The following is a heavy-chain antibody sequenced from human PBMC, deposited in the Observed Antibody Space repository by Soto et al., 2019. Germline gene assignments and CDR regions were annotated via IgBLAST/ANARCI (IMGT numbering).Heavy chain of an antibody. V-gene: IGHV3-30-3*01. CDR3: YRGGRGRITIFGVVIEDAFDI. CDR1: GFTFSSYA. D-gene: IGHD3-3*01. Sequence: PGGSLRLSCAASGFTFSSYAMHWVRQAPGKGLEWVAVISYDGSNKYYADSVKGRFTISRDNSKNTLYLQMNSLRAEDTAVYYCYRGGRGRITIFGVVIEDAFDIWGQGTMVTVSS. J-gene: IGHJ3*02. CDR2: ISYDGSNK.